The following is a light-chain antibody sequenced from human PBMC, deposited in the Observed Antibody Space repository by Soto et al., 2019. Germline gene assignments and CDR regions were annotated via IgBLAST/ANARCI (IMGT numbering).Light chain of an antibody. V-gene: IGLV1-40*01. CDR3: QSYDSSLSHVV. CDR1: SSNIGAGYD. CDR2: GNS. J-gene: IGLJ2*01. Sequence: QSVLTQPPSVSGAPGQRVTISCTGSSSNIGAGYDVHWYQQLPGTAPKLLIYGNSNRPSGVPDRFSDSKSGTSASLAITGLQAEDEADYYCQSYDSSLSHVVFGGGTKVTVL.